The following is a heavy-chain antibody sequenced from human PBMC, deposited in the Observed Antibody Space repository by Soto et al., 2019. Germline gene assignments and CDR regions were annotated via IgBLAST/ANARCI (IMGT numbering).Heavy chain of an antibody. Sequence: GGSLRLSCAASGFTFSSYWMHWVRQAPGKGLVWVSRINSDGSSTSYADSVKGRFTISRDNAKNTLYLQMNSLRAEDTAVYYCARVECSSSCYAVAGWAGFFDYWGQGTLVTVSS. CDR1: GFTFSSYW. J-gene: IGHJ4*02. CDR3: ARVECSSSCYAVAGWAGFFDY. D-gene: IGHD2-2*01. V-gene: IGHV3-74*01. CDR2: INSDGSST.